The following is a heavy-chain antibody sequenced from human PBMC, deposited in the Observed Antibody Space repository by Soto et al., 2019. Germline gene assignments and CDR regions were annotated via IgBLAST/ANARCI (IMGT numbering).Heavy chain of an antibody. Sequence: QVQLVESGGGVVQPGRSLRLSCAASGFTFSSYGMHWVRQAPGKGLEWVAVIWYDGSNKYYADSVKGRFTISRDNSKNTLYLQMNSLRADDTAVYYCARDRYDIVVVVAARGEYYFDYWGQGTLVTVSS. CDR3: ARDRYDIVVVVAARGEYYFDY. V-gene: IGHV3-33*01. J-gene: IGHJ4*02. D-gene: IGHD2-15*01. CDR1: GFTFSSYG. CDR2: IWYDGSNK.